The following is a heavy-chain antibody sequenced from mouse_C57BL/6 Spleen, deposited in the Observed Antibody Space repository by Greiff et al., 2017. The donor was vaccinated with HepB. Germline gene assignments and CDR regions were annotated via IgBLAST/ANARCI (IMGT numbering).Heavy chain of an antibody. CDR3: ARDGAICYDYEFAY. Sequence: VQLQQSGAELARPGASVKLSCKASGYTFTSYGISWVKQRTGQGLEWIGEIYPRSGNTYYNEKFKGKSTLTADKSSSTAYMELRSLTSEDSAVDSCARDGAICYDYEFAYWGQGTLVTVSA. CDR2: IYPRSGNT. D-gene: IGHD2-4*01. V-gene: IGHV1-81*01. CDR1: GYTFTSYG. J-gene: IGHJ3*01.